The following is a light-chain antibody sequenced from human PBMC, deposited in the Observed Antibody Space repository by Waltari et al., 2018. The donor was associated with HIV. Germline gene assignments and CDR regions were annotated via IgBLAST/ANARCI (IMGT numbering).Light chain of an antibody. CDR3: QQYASFPPS. V-gene: IGKV1D-16*01. J-gene: IGKJ4*01. CDR1: QHISSW. CDR2: AVS. Sequence: DTQMTQSPSSLSASVGDRVTITCRATQHISSWLAWYQQRPGKAPKSLIHAVSNLQKGAPSRFSGSGSGTDFNLTINGLQSEDLAIYYCQQYASFPPSFGGGTKIEI.